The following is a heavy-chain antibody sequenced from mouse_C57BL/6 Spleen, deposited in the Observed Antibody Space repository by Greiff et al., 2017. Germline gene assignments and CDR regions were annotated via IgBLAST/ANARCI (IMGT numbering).Heavy chain of an antibody. V-gene: IGHV1-64*01. D-gene: IGHD1-1*01. CDR2: IPPNSGST. CDR1: GYTFTSYW. CDR3: ARVYGSSYAMDY. Sequence: QVQLQQPGAELVKPGASVKLSCKASGYTFTSYWMHWVKQRPGQGLEWIGMIPPNSGSTNYNEKFKSKATLTVDKSSSTAYMLLSSLTSEDSAVYYCARVYGSSYAMDYWGQGTSVTVSS. J-gene: IGHJ4*01.